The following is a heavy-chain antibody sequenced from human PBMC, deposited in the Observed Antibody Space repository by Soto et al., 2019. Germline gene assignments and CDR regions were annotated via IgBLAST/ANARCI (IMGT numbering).Heavy chain of an antibody. V-gene: IGHV4-30-4*01. CDR1: YVSVSTGPFY. J-gene: IGHJ5*02. CDR2: IYNSVTP. CDR3: VRRTLFSHWFAL. Sequence: PSETLSLTCTVSYVSVSTGPFYSTWIPQSPGKGLEWVGNIYNSVTPSFNPSLRSRASISVDTSKNQFSLKLTSVTAADTAVYYCVRRTLFSHWFALWGQGTLVTVSS. D-gene: IGHD3-9*01.